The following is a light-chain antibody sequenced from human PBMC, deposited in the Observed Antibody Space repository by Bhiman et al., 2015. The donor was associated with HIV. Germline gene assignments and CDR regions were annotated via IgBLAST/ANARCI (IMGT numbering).Light chain of an antibody. Sequence: SYELAQPPSVSLSPGQTATITCSGDKLGEKFASWYQQKPGQSPILIIYQTSKRPSGIPERFSGSSSGNTATLTISGSQAIDEADYFCQAWDSTTVIFGGGTKLTVL. CDR1: KLGEKF. CDR3: QAWDSTTVI. V-gene: IGLV3-1*01. CDR2: QTS. J-gene: IGLJ2*01.